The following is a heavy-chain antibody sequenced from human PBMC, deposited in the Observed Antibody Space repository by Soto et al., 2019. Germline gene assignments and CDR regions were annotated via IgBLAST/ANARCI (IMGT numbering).Heavy chain of an antibody. Sequence: ASVKVSCKTSGYTFYSYDITWVRQAPGQGLEWMGTTSVYNGDSNVAQNLQGRVTMTIDKSTATAYMDLKNLTSDDTAVYYCARARATVPTDRALGYWGQGTLVTVSS. CDR3: ARARATVPTDRALGY. J-gene: IGHJ4*02. D-gene: IGHD4-17*01. V-gene: IGHV1-18*01. CDR2: TSVYNGDS. CDR1: GYTFYSYD.